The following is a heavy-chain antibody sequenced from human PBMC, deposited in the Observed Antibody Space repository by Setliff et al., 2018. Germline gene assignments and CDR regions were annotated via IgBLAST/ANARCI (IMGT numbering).Heavy chain of an antibody. D-gene: IGHD6-19*01. CDR3: ARGRAGHSGH. CDR1: DDSFYSDYYF. J-gene: IGHJ4*02. CDR2: IYYSGST. Sequence: SETLSLTCSVSDDSFYSDYYFWGWIRQHPGKGLEWIGYIYYSGSTSYYNPSLKSRVTISVDTSKNQFSLKLSSVTAADTAVYYCARGRAGHSGHWGQGTLVTVS. V-gene: IGHV4-31*03.